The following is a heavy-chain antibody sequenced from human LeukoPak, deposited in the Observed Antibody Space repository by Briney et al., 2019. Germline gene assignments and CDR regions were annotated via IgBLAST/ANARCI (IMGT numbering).Heavy chain of an antibody. J-gene: IGHJ3*02. D-gene: IGHD2-2*01. V-gene: IGHV3-33*03. CDR1: GFTFSSYG. CDR3: AKGMGIVVVPAAVYSDAFDI. Sequence: PGRSLRLSCAASGFTFSSYGMHWVRQAPGKGLEWVAVIWYDGSNKYYADSVKGRFTISRDNAKNTLYLQMNSLRAEDTAVYYCAKGMGIVVVPAAVYSDAFDIWGQGTMVTVSS. CDR2: IWYDGSNK.